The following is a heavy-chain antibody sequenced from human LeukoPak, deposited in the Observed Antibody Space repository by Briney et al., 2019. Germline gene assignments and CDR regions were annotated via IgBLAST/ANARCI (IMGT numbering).Heavy chain of an antibody. J-gene: IGHJ1*01. CDR1: GYTFSSYD. D-gene: IGHD6-19*01. CDR2: MNPNSGNT. V-gene: IGHV1-8*01. CDR3: ARRVGSGWPVQH. Sequence: GASVKVSCKASGYTFSSYDINWVRQATGQGLEWMGWMNPNSGNTGYAQKFQGRLNMTRNTSISTACMELSSLRSEDTAVYYCARRVGSGWPVQHWGQGTLVTVSS.